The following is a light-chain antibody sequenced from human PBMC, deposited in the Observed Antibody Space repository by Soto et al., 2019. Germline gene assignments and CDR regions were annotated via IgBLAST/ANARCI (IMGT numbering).Light chain of an antibody. CDR2: SNN. CDR1: SSNIGSNT. V-gene: IGLV1-44*01. J-gene: IGLJ1*01. Sequence: QSVLTQPPSASGTPGQRVTISCSGSSSNIGSNTVNWYQQLPGTAPKLLIYSNNQRPSGVPDRFSGSKSGTSASLAISWLQSEDEADFYCAAWDDSLNAYGFGAGTKGTVL. CDR3: AAWDDSLNAYG.